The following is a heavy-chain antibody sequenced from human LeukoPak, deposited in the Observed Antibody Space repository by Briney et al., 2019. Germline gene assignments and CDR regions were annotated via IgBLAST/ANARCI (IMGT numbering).Heavy chain of an antibody. Sequence: SETLSLTYTVAGGSISSYYWSWIRKPPGKGLEWIGYIYYSGSTNYYPSLKSRVTISVDTSKNQFSLKLSSVTAADTAVYYCARLVPRYGSGSQSDYWGQGTLVTVSS. CDR2: IYYSGST. J-gene: IGHJ4*02. V-gene: IGHV4-59*12. CDR3: ARLVPRYGSGSQSDY. D-gene: IGHD3-10*01. CDR1: GGSISSYY.